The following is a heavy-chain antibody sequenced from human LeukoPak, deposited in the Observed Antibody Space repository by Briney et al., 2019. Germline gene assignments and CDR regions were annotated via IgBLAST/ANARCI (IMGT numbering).Heavy chain of an antibody. CDR2: IYTGGST. V-gene: IGHV3-53*01. CDR1: GFTVSSNY. CDR3: ARGVISGTTPYYYGMDV. D-gene: IGHD1-20*01. J-gene: IGHJ6*02. Sequence: GGSLRLSCAASGFTVSSNYMNWVRQAPGKGLEWVSVIYTGGSTYYAGSVKGRFTISRDNSKNTVYFQMNSLRAEDTAVYYCARGVISGTTPYYYGMDVWGQGTTVTVSS.